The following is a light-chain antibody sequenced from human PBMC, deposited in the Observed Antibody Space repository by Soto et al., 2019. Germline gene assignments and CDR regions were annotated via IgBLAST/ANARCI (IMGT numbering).Light chain of an antibody. Sequence: EILMTQSPATLSVSPGESATLSCSASHRVSSYLAWYQQKPGQAPRLLIYDISSRATGIPDRFSGSVSGTDFTLTITRLEPEDFAVFYCQQYGSSEIIFGQGTRLEIK. V-gene: IGKV3-20*01. J-gene: IGKJ5*01. CDR3: QQYGSSEII. CDR1: HRVSSY. CDR2: DIS.